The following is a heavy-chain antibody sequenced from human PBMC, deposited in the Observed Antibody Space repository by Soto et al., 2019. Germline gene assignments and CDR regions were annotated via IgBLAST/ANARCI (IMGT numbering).Heavy chain of an antibody. J-gene: IGHJ4*02. CDR2: ITSSGGPT. CDR3: VKGGSLDD. D-gene: IGHD5-12*01. V-gene: IGHV3-23*01. CDR1: GFPFSTYE. Sequence: EVQLLESGRGLIQPGGSLRLSCAASGFPFSTYEMTWARQSPGKGLEWVAFITSSGGPTYYADSARGRFTISRHNAKNRLYLQMDSLRVEDTARYSGVKGGSLDDWGQGTLVTVSS.